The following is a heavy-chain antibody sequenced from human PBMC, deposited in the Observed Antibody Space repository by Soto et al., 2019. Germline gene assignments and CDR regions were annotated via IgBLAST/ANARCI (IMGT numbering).Heavy chain of an antibody. CDR1: GGTVASSHW. D-gene: IGHD2-21*02. CDR2: VYHTGDT. CDR3: AREIVTAGGNNYFDP. Sequence: PSETLSLTCGVSGGTVASSHWWSWVRQSPGGGLEWIGNVYHTGDTNLNPSLQSRVTISVDKSNNQFSLRLNSLTAADTAVYFCAREIVTAGGNNYFDPWGPGTLATVSS. V-gene: IGHV4-4*02. J-gene: IGHJ5*02.